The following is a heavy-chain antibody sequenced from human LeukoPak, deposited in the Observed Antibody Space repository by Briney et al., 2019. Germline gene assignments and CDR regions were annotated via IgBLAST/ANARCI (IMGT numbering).Heavy chain of an antibody. Sequence: QSGGSLRLSCAASGFTFGTYAMTWVRQAPGMGLEWVSTILNNGVTTYHADSVKGRFTISRDNSRNALHLQMNSLRAEDTAVYYCAKGGGRPLDDAFDVWGQGTMVIVSS. V-gene: IGHV3-23*01. CDR2: ILNNGVTT. CDR1: GFTFGTYA. J-gene: IGHJ3*01. CDR3: AKGGGRPLDDAFDV.